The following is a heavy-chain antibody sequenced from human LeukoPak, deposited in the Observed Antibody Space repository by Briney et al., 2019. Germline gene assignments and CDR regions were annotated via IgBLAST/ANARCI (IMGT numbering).Heavy chain of an antibody. Sequence: GGSLRLSCVVSGLTVGNNYMSWVRQAPGKGLEWVSVIYSDGTTRNADSVKGRFTISRDNSKNTVYLQMDSLRAEDTAVYYCARDKDAWGQGTLVTVSS. J-gene: IGHJ5*02. CDR1: GLTVGNNY. V-gene: IGHV3-66*01. CDR2: IYSDGTT. CDR3: ARDKDA.